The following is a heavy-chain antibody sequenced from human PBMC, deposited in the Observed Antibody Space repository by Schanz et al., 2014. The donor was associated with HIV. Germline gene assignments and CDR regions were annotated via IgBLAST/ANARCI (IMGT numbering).Heavy chain of an antibody. CDR2: ISASGGAT. CDR3: AKDLRQWLARGGNPLDI. J-gene: IGHJ3*02. Sequence: EVQLLESGGGLVQPGGSLRLSCTASGFTFSNYAMRWIRQAPGQGLEWVSGISASGGATYYADSVKGRFAISRDNSKNTLYLQMNSLRPEDTAVYFCAKDLRQWLARGGNPLDIWGQGTMVTVS. CDR1: GFTFSNYA. D-gene: IGHD6-19*01. V-gene: IGHV3-23*01.